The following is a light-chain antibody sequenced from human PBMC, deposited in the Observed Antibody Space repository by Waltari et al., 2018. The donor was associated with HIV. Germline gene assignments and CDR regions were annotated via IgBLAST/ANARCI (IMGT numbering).Light chain of an antibody. CDR3: CSYAGSYTWV. CDR2: DVS. CDR1: SSAVVGCNY. V-gene: IGLV2-11*01. J-gene: IGLJ3*02. Sequence: QSALTQPRSVSGSPGQSVTISCTGTSSAVVGCNYVSWYQQHPGKAPKVMIYDVSKRPAGVPDRFSGSKSGNTASLTISGLQAEDEADYYCCSYAGSYTWVFGGGTKMTVL.